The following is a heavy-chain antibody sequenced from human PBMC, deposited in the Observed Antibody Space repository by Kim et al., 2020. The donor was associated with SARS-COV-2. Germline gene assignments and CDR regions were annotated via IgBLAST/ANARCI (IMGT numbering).Heavy chain of an antibody. Sequence: SVKVSCKASGGTFSSYAISWVRQAPGQGLEWMGGIIPIFGTANYAQKFQGRVTITADESTSTAYMELSSLRSEDTAVYYCARDAEYCSSTSCYPGASWFDPWGQGTLVTVSS. CDR1: GGTFSSYA. D-gene: IGHD2-2*01. J-gene: IGHJ5*02. V-gene: IGHV1-69*13. CDR2: IIPIFGTA. CDR3: ARDAEYCSSTSCYPGASWFDP.